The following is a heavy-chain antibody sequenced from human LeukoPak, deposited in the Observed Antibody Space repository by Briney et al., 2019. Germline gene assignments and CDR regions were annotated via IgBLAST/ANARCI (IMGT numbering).Heavy chain of an antibody. CDR1: GDTFTSYY. CDR2: INPSGGST. CDR3: ARVRFDWLLFDY. Sequence: ASVKVSCKASGDTFTSYYMHWVRQAPGQGLEWMGIINPSGGSTSYAQKFQGRVTMTRDMSTSTVYMELSSLRSEDTAVYYCARVRFDWLLFDYWGQGTLVTVSS. V-gene: IGHV1-46*01. D-gene: IGHD3-9*01. J-gene: IGHJ4*02.